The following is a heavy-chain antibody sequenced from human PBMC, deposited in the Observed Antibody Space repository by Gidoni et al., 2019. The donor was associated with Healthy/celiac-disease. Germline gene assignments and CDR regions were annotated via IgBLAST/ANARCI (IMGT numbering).Heavy chain of an antibody. CDR3: AKGSLSSSWYPLEVYFDY. J-gene: IGHJ4*02. CDR2: ISWNSGSI. V-gene: IGHV3-9*01. Sequence: EVQLVESGGGLVQPGRSLRLSCAASGFTFDDYAMHWVRQAPGKGLEWVSGISWNSGSIGYADSVKGRFTISRDNAKNSLYLQMNSLRAEDTALYYCAKGSLSSSWYPLEVYFDYWGQGTLVTVSS. D-gene: IGHD6-13*01. CDR1: GFTFDDYA.